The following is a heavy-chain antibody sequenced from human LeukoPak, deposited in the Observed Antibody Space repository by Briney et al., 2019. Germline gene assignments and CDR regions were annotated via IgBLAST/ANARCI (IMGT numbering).Heavy chain of an antibody. CDR2: IGFDGTIK. CDR3: ARDPDYGDPY. CDR1: GFTFIGYG. J-gene: IGHJ4*02. V-gene: IGHV3-30*02. Sequence: GVSLRLSCAASGFTFIGYGMHWVRQAPGKGLEWVAFIGFDGTIKYYADSVKGRFTVSRDNSKNTLYLQMNSLRADDTAVYYCARDPDYGDPYWGQGTLVTVSS. D-gene: IGHD4-17*01.